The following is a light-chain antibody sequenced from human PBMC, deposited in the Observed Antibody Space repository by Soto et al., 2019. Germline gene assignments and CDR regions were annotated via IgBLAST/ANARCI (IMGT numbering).Light chain of an antibody. V-gene: IGLV1-40*01. CDR2: GNS. Sequence: QSVLTQPPSVSGAPGQRVTISCTGGSSNIGAGYDVHWYQQLPGTAPKLLIYGNSNRPSGVPDRFSGSKSGTSASLAITGLQAEDEAGYYCQSYDSSLSGYVVFGGGTKLTVL. J-gene: IGLJ2*01. CDR3: QSYDSSLSGYVV. CDR1: SSNIGAGYD.